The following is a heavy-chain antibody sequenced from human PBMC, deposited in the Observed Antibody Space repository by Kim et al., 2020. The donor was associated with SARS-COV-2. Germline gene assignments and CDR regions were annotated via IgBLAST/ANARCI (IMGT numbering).Heavy chain of an antibody. Sequence: GGSLRLSCAASGFTFSSYAMSWVRQAPGKGLEWVSAISGSGGSTYYADSVKGRFTISRDNSKNTLYLQMNSLRAEDTAVYYCAKDPEQGIAAAATSYWGQGTLVTVSS. CDR3: AKDPEQGIAAAATSY. V-gene: IGHV3-23*01. D-gene: IGHD6-13*01. J-gene: IGHJ4*02. CDR2: ISGSGGST. CDR1: GFTFSSYA.